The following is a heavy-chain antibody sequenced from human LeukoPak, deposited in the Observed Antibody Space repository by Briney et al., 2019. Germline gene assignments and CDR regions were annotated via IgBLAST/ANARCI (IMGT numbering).Heavy chain of an antibody. CDR2: IYHSGST. CDR1: GDSISSNSY. J-gene: IGHJ4*02. V-gene: IGHV4-38-2*02. CDR3: ARGVYSGSHPLTEY. D-gene: IGHD1-26*01. Sequence: PSDTLSLTCTLSGDSISSNSYWGWIRQPPGKGLEWIGSIYHSGSTYYNPSLKSRVTISVDTSKNQFSLKLSSVTAADTAVYYCARGVYSGSHPLTEYWGQGTLVTVSS.